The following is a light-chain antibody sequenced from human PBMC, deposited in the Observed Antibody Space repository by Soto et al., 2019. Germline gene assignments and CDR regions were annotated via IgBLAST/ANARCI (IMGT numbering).Light chain of an antibody. V-gene: IGLV2-14*03. CDR1: SSDVGGYNY. Sequence: ALTQPASVSGSPGQSITISCTGTSSDVGGYNYVSWYQHHPGKAPKLIIYDVSNRPSGVSNRFSGSKSGNTASLTISGLQPEDEADYYCSSYTTSNTRQIVFGTGTQLTVL. J-gene: IGLJ1*01. CDR3: SSYTTSNTRQIV. CDR2: DVS.